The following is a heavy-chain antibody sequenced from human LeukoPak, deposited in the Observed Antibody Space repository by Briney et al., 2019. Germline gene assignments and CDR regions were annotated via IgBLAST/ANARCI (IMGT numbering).Heavy chain of an antibody. CDR1: GGSISSYY. CDR3: ARGITIFGVAHTPFDY. CDR2: IYYSGST. D-gene: IGHD3-3*01. V-gene: IGHV4-59*01. J-gene: IGHJ4*02. Sequence: SETLSLNCTVSGGSISSYYWSWIRQPPGKGLEWIGYIYYSGSTNYNPSLKSRVTISVDTSKNQFSLKLSSVTAADTAVYYCARGITIFGVAHTPFDYWGQGTLVTVSS.